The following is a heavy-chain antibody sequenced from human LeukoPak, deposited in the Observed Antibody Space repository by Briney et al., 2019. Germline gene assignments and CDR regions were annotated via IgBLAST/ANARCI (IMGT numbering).Heavy chain of an antibody. CDR2: IYYSGST. J-gene: IGHJ6*02. Sequence: KPSETLSLTCTVSGGSISSYYWSWIRRPPGKGLEWIGYIYYSGSTNYNPSLKSRVTISVDTSKNQFSLKLSSATAADTAVYYCARHSPSGYYYYGMDVWGQGTTITVSS. CDR3: ARHSPSGYYYYGMDV. V-gene: IGHV4-59*08. D-gene: IGHD1-26*01. CDR1: GGSISSYY.